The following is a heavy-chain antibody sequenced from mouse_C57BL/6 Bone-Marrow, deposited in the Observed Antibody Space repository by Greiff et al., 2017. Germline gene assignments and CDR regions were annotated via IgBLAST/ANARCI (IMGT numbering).Heavy chain of an antibody. Sequence: EVQLQQSGPELVKPGASVKISCKASGYTFTDYYMNWVKQSHGKSLEWIGDINPNNGGTSYNQKFKGKATLTVDKSSSTAYMELLSLTSEDSAVYYCAVYDFEDYWGQGTTLTVSS. J-gene: IGHJ2*01. CDR1: GYTFTDYY. D-gene: IGHD2-3*01. V-gene: IGHV1-26*01. CDR3: AVYDFEDY. CDR2: INPNNGGT.